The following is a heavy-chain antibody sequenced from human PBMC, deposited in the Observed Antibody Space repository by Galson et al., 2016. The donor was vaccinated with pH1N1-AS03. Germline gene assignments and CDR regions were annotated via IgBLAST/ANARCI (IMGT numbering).Heavy chain of an antibody. D-gene: IGHD3-22*01. V-gene: IGHV3-33*01. J-gene: IGHJ4*02. Sequence: SLRLSCAASGFTFSGYGMHWVRQAPGKGLEWVAVIWYDGSNKYYADSVKGRFTISRDNSKNTLYLQMNSLRAEDTAVYYCAREGLPDYYHSSGPIDYWGQGTLVTVSS. CDR2: IWYDGSNK. CDR3: AREGLPDYYHSSGPIDY. CDR1: GFTFSGYG.